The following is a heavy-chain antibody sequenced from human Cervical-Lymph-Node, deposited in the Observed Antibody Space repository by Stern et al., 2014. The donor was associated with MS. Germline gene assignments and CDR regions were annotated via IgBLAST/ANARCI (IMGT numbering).Heavy chain of an antibody. V-gene: IGHV5-51*03. Sequence: VQLVQSGAEVKKPGESLKISCEASGYLFDDYWIGWVRQMSGRGLELVAIIFPRDSNTRYSPSVQGQVTISADKSISTAYLPWSSLKASAPPLYYCARSPATPSGYDRFDYWGQGALVTVSS. CDR2: IFPRDSNT. D-gene: IGHD5-12*01. J-gene: IGHJ4*02. CDR1: GYLFDDYW. CDR3: ARSPATPSGYDRFDY.